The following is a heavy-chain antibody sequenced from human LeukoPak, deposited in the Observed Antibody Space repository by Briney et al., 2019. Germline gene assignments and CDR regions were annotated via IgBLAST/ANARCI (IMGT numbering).Heavy chain of an antibody. CDR2: IYSGGST. D-gene: IGHD4-23*01. J-gene: IGHJ6*02. V-gene: IGHV3-53*01. CDR1: GFTVSSNY. Sequence: PGGSLRLSCAASGFTVSSNYMSWVRQAPGKGLEWVSVIYSGGSTYYADSVKGRFTISRDNSKNTLYLQMNSLRAEDTAVYYCARDKVGGNSYYYYGMDVWAKGPRSPSP. CDR3: ARDKVGGNSYYYYGMDV.